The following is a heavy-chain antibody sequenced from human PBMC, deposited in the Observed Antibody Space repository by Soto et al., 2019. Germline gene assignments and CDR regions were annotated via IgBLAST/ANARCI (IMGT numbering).Heavy chain of an antibody. V-gene: IGHV1-69*12. J-gene: IGHJ5*02. CDR2: IIPIFGTA. D-gene: IGHD5-18*01. Sequence: QVQLVQSGAEVKNPGSSVKLYCKASGGTFSSYAISWVRQAPGQGLEWMGGIIPIFGTANYAQKFQGRVTITADESTSTAYTELSSLRSEDTAVYYCASELWSPNWFDPWGQGTLVTVSS. CDR1: GGTFSSYA. CDR3: ASELWSPNWFDP.